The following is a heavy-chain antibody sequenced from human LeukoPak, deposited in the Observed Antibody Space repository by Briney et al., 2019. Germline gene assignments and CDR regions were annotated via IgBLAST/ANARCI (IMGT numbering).Heavy chain of an antibody. Sequence: KASETLSLTCAVYGGSFSGYYWSWIRQPPGKGLEWIGEINHSGSTNYNPSLKSRVTISVDTSKNQFSLKLSSVTAADTAVYYCAREVYYDIPGPYYYYYYMDVWGKGTTVTVSS. J-gene: IGHJ6*03. V-gene: IGHV4-34*01. CDR1: GGSFSGYY. D-gene: IGHD3-22*01. CDR2: INHSGST. CDR3: AREVYYDIPGPYYYYYYMDV.